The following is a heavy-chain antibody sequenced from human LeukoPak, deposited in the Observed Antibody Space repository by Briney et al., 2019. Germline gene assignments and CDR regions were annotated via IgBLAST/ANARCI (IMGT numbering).Heavy chain of an antibody. V-gene: IGHV1-2*02. D-gene: IGHD1-26*01. CDR2: INPNSGGT. CDR3: AREPPSGSYLLN. J-gene: IGHJ4*02. CDR1: GYTFTGYY. Sequence: EASVKVSCKASGYTFTGYYMHWVRQAPGQGLEWMGWINPNSGGTNYAQKFQGRVTMTRDTSISTAYMELSRLRSDDTAVYYCAREPPSGSYLLNWGQGTLVTVSS.